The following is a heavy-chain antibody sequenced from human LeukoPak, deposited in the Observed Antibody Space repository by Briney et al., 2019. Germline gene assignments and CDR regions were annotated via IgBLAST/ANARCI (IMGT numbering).Heavy chain of an antibody. Sequence: SVKVSCKASGGTFSSYAISWVRQAPGQGLEWMGRIIPIFGTANYAQKFQGRITITTDESTSTAYMELSSLRSEDTAVYYCARGPPLRLGELSSWSQGTLVTVSS. CDR1: GGTFSSYA. D-gene: IGHD3-16*02. J-gene: IGHJ5*02. V-gene: IGHV1-69*05. CDR2: IIPIFGTA. CDR3: ARGPPLRLGELSS.